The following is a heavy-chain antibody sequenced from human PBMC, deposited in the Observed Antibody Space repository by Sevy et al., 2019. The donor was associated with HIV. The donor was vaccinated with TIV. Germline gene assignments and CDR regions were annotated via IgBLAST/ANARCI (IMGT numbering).Heavy chain of an antibody. Sequence: SETLSLTCTVSGDSISNYYWSWIRQPAGKGLEWIGRIYTSGSTNYNPSLKSRVTMSVDTSVNQFSLKLSSVTAADTAVYYCAREHLQLLVDYFDYWGQGTLVTVSS. CDR1: GDSISNYY. D-gene: IGHD2-2*01. CDR3: AREHLQLLVDYFDY. J-gene: IGHJ4*02. CDR2: IYTSGST. V-gene: IGHV4-4*07.